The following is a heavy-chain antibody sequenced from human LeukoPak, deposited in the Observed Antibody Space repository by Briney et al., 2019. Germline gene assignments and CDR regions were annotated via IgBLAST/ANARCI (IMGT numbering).Heavy chain of an antibody. CDR1: GGSISSSRYY. V-gene: IGHV4-39*01. D-gene: IGHD3-22*01. CDR3: ARADRYYYDSSGRDFDY. J-gene: IGHJ4*02. CDR2: IYYSGST. Sequence: SETLSLTCTVSGGSISSSRYYWGWIRQPQGKGLEWIESIYYSGSTYYNPSLKSRVTISVDTSNNQFSQKLSSVTAADTAVYYCARADRYYYDSSGRDFDYWGQGTLVTVSS.